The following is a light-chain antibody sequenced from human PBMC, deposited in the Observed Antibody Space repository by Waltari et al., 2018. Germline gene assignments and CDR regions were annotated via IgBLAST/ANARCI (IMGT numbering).Light chain of an antibody. CDR3: QSFDTSLTAWV. V-gene: IGLV1-40*01. J-gene: IGLJ3*02. Sequence: QSVLTQPPSVSGAPGQRVTISCTGSSSNIGAVFLVHWYQQLPGTVPKLPIFDNNNRPSGVPARFSGSRSGTSASLAITGLQAEDEADYYCQSFDTSLTAWVFGGGTKLTVL. CDR2: DNN. CDR1: SSNIGAVFL.